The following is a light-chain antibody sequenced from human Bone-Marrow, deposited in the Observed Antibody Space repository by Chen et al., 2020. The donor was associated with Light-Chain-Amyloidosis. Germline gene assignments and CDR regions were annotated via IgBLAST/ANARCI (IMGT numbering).Light chain of an antibody. J-gene: IGKJ3*01. V-gene: IGKV1-39*01. CDR2: AAS. Sequence: IQMTQSPPSLSASVGDRVSITCRASQSISGYLNWYQQKPGKAPELLIYAASILQSGVPSRFSGRGSGTYFTLAISSLQPEDFATYYCQQTYSTPLTFGPGTKVDMK. CDR3: QQTYSTPLT. CDR1: QSISGY.